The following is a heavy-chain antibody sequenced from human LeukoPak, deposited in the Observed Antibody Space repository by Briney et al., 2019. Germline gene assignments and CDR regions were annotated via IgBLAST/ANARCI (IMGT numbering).Heavy chain of an antibody. CDR2: IYVSGST. V-gene: IGHV4-4*07. CDR3: ARAYYGSGSYYLPGWFDP. CDR1: GGSISSYS. D-gene: IGHD3-10*01. J-gene: IGHJ5*02. Sequence: SETLSLTCTVSGGSISSYSWSWIRQSAGKGLEWIGHIYVSGSTNYNPSLKSRVTISVDTSKNQFSLKLSSVTAADTAVYYCARAYYGSGSYYLPGWFDPWGQGTLVTVSS.